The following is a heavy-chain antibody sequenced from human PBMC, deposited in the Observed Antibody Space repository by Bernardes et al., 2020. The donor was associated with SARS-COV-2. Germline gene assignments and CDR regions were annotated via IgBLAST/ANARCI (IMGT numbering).Heavy chain of an antibody. CDR1: GFTFGKFY. CDR3: AREALNYEAIDI. J-gene: IGHJ3*02. V-gene: IGHV3-74*01. D-gene: IGHD1-7*01. Sequence: GGSLRLSFVASGFTFGKFYMNWVRQAPGKGLVWVSRIDSDGSDTYYAESVKGRSTISRDNTKNTLYLQMNSLGADDTAVYYCAREALNYEAIDIWGQGTVVTVSP. CDR2: IDSDGSDT.